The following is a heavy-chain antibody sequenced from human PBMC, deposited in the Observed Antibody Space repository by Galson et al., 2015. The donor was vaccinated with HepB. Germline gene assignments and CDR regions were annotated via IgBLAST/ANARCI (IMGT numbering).Heavy chain of an antibody. V-gene: IGHV3-49*03. CDR2: IRSKAYGGTT. Sequence: SLRLSCAASGFTFGDYAMSWFRQAPGKGLEWVGFIRSKAYGGTTEYAASVKGRFTISRDDSKSIAYLQMNSLKTEDTAVYYCTRSSLGGVNYDILTGYRLTVNFDYWGQGTLVTVSS. CDR1: GFTFGDYA. D-gene: IGHD3-9*01. J-gene: IGHJ4*02. CDR3: TRSSLGGVNYDILTGYRLTVNFDY.